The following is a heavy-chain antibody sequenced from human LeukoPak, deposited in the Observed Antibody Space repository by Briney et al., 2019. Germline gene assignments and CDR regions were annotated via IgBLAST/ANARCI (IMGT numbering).Heavy chain of an antibody. CDR2: ISAYNGNT. D-gene: IGHD6-13*01. Sequence: ASVKVSCKASGYTFTSYGISWVRQAPGQGLEWMGWISAYNGNTNYAQKLQGRVTMTTDTSTSTAYMELRSLRSDDTAVYYCARDRLSSSWDPYWYFDLWGRGTLVTVSS. J-gene: IGHJ2*01. V-gene: IGHV1-18*01. CDR1: GYTFTSYG. CDR3: ARDRLSSSWDPYWYFDL.